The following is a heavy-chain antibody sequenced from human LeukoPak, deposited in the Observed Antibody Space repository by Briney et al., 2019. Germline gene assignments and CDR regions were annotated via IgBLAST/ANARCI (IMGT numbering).Heavy chain of an antibody. CDR3: ARAAMNLDGYNWWYFDY. Sequence: ASVKVSCKTSGYTFTGHYIHWVRQAPGQGLEWMGRINPNSGDTNYAQKFQGWVTMTRDTSISTAYMELYRLRSDDTAVYYCARAAMNLDGYNWWYFDYWGQGTLVTVSS. CDR1: GYTFTGHY. D-gene: IGHD5-24*01. V-gene: IGHV1-2*04. CDR2: INPNSGDT. J-gene: IGHJ4*02.